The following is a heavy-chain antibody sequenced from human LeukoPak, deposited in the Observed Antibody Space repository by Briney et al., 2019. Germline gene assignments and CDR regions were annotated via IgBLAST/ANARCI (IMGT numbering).Heavy chain of an antibody. D-gene: IGHD1-7*01. V-gene: IGHV3-15*07. CDR2: IKSKTDGGTT. CDR1: GFTFSTYW. CDR3: TTGVTGTTFDY. Sequence: PGGSLRLSCAASGFTFSTYWMNWVRQAPGKGLEWVGRIKSKTDGGTTDYAAPVKGRFTISRDDSKNTLYLQMNSLKTEDTAVYYCTTGVTGTTFDYWGQGTLVTVSS. J-gene: IGHJ4*02.